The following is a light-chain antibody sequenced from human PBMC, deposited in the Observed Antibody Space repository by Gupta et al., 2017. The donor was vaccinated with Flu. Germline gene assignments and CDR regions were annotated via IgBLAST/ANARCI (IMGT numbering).Light chain of an antibody. CDR1: QSVRSSY. Sequence: EIVLTPSPGTLSVSPGERVTLSCRASQSVRSSYLAWYQQKPGQAPRLLISGASTRATGIPDRFSGSGSETDFTLTISRLEPEDSAVFYCQQFQTTPWTFGQGSRVEIK. V-gene: IGKV3-20*01. CDR2: GAS. J-gene: IGKJ1*01. CDR3: QQFQTTPWT.